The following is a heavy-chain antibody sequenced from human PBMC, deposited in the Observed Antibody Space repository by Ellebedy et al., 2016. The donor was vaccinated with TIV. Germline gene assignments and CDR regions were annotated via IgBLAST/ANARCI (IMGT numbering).Heavy chain of an antibody. D-gene: IGHD6-13*01. J-gene: IGHJ4*02. V-gene: IGHV4-39*07. Sequence: MPSETLSLTCSVSGGSIGAINYYWGWIRQPPGKGLEWIGTIYYSGSTYYNPSLKSRVTISADVSKNQFSLKLSSMTAADTAMYYCAGDEYSSTWYMYWGQGSLVTVSS. CDR1: GGSIGAINYY. CDR3: AGDEYSSTWYMY. CDR2: IYYSGST.